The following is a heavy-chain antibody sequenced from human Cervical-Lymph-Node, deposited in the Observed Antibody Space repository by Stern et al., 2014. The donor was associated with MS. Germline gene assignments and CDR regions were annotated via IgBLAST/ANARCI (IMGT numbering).Heavy chain of an antibody. V-gene: IGHV3-30*03. D-gene: IGHD2-8*01. Sequence: VKLVESGGAVVQPGRSLRLSCPASGFTFSSYGMHWFRQSHGKEQESVTVISYDGNHKYYATSVKGRFTIFRDNSKNTLHRQMNSVTPDDTAIYYCARDYEDTSMLFDHWGQGTLVTVSS. CDR2: ISYDGNHK. CDR3: ARDYEDTSMLFDH. J-gene: IGHJ4*02. CDR1: GFTFSSYG.